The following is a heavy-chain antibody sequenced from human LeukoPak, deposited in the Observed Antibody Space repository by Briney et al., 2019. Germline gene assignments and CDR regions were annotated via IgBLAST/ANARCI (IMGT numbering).Heavy chain of an antibody. CDR3: ARELDGSGSFLDY. J-gene: IGHJ4*02. D-gene: IGHD3-10*01. V-gene: IGHV3-21*01. CDR2: ISSSSSGYI. Sequence: PGGSLTLSCAPSGLTFRHYNMNWVRQAPGRGLGWVSFISSSSSGYIYYAESVKGQFTSSRDNAKNSLYLQMNSLRAEDTAVYYCARELDGSGSFLDYWGQGTLVTVSS. CDR1: GLTFRHYN.